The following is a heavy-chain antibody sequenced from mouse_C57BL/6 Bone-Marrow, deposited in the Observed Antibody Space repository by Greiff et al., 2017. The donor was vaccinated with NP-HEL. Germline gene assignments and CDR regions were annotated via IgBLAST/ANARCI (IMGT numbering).Heavy chain of an antibody. V-gene: IGHV1-82*01. Sequence: VQLQQSGPELVKPGASVKISCKASGYAFSSSWMNWVKQRPGTGLEWIGRIYPGDGVTNYNGKFKGKATLTADKSSSTAYMQLSSLTSEDSAVYFGARSRAYYSNFAYWGQGTLVTVSA. CDR2: IYPGDGVT. CDR1: GYAFSSSW. D-gene: IGHD2-5*01. CDR3: ARSRAYYSNFAY. J-gene: IGHJ3*01.